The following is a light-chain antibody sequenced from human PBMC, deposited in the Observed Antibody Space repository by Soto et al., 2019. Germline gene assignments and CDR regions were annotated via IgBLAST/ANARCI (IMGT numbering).Light chain of an antibody. CDR1: QSVSRN. CDR3: QQYNTWPYT. V-gene: IGKV3-15*01. J-gene: IGKJ2*01. Sequence: EIVMTQSPATLSVSPGERATLSCRASQSVSRNLAWYQQKPGQAPGLLIYDASTRATGIPVRFSGSGSGTEFTLTISSLQSEDFAVYHCQQYNTWPYTFGQGTKLEI. CDR2: DAS.